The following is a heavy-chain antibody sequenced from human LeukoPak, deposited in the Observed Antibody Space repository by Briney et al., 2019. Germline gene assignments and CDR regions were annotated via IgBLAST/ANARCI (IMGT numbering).Heavy chain of an antibody. CDR1: GLTFSSYA. CDR3: AELGITMIGGV. V-gene: IGHV3-23*01. J-gene: IGHJ6*04. Sequence: GGSLRLSCAASGLTFSSYAMSWVRQAPGKGLEWVSAISGSGGSTYYADSVKGRFTISRDNAKNSLYLQMNSLRAEDTAVYYCAELGITMIGGVWGKGTTVAISS. CDR2: ISGSGGST. D-gene: IGHD3-10*02.